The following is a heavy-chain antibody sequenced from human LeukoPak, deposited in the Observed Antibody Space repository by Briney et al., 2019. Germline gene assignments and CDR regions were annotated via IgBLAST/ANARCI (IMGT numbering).Heavy chain of an antibody. J-gene: IGHJ3*02. CDR1: GGSISTYH. CDR3: ARVGGGYGYANYAFDI. CDR2: IYYSGST. V-gene: IGHV4-59*01. Sequence: SETLSLFCAVSGGSISTYHWNWVRQPPGKGLEWIGYIYYSGSTNYYPSLKGRVTISVDTSKHQFSLKLSSETAADTAVYYCARVGGGYGYANYAFDIWGQGTMVTVSS. D-gene: IGHD5-18*01.